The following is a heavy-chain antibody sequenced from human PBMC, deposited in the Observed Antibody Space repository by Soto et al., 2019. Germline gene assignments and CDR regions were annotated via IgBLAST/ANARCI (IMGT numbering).Heavy chain of an antibody. CDR3: ALTRRSSLLEVAGPGFEY. CDR1: GFNFGVFG. Sequence: GGSLRLSCAASGFNFGVFGMHWVRQSPGKGLEWLSVLSYEGSEEYYADSVRGRFTISRDNSKSTLFLQMDSLRVDDTGVYYCALTRRSSLLEVAGPGFEYWGQGTLVTVSS. J-gene: IGHJ4*02. V-gene: IGHV3-30*03. D-gene: IGHD6-19*01. CDR2: LSYEGSEE.